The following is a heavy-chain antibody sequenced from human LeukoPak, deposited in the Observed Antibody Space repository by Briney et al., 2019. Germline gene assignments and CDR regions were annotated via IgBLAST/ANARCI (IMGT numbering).Heavy chain of an antibody. J-gene: IGHJ4*02. CDR1: GGSINSGDYY. CDR2: IYYSGST. Sequence: SQTLSLTCTVSGGSINSGDYYWSWIRQPPGKGLEWIGYIYYSGSTYYNPSLKSRVTISVDTSKNQFSLKLSSVTAADTAVYYCARDRAVTRDFDYWGQGTLVTVSS. D-gene: IGHD4-17*01. V-gene: IGHV4-30-4*01. CDR3: ARDRAVTRDFDY.